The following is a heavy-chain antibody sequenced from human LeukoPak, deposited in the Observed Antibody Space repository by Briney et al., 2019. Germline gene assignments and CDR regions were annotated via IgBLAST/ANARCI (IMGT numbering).Heavy chain of an antibody. D-gene: IGHD1-1*01. J-gene: IGHJ4*02. CDR3: ARLLLATGPDY. CDR1: GNGFTTYG. V-gene: IGHV5-51*01. Sequence: GESLKISCKASGNGFTTYGTGWWRKMRGKALEWMGFIYPGDSETRYSPSFQGQVTISADKSITTAFLQWSSLKASDTAMYHCARLLLATGPDYWGQGTLVTVSS. CDR2: IYPGDSET.